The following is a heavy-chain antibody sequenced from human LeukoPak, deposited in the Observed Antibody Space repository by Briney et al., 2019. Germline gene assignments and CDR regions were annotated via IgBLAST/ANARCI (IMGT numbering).Heavy chain of an antibody. CDR1: GYTFTSYD. V-gene: IGHV1-8*03. Sequence: ASVKVSCKASGYTFTSYDINWVRQATGQGLEWMGWMNPNSGNTGYAQKFQGRVTITRNTSISTAYMELSSLRSEDTAVYYCARVVHYGGSGYFDYWGQGTLVTVSS. CDR3: ARVVHYGGSGYFDY. J-gene: IGHJ4*02. D-gene: IGHD4-23*01. CDR2: MNPNSGNT.